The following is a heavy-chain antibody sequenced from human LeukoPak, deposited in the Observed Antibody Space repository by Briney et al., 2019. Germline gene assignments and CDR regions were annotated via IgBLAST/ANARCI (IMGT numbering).Heavy chain of an antibody. Sequence: GESLKISCKGSGYSFTSYWIGWVRQMPGKGLEWMGIIYPGDSDTRYSPSFQGQVTISADQSISTAYLQWSSLQASDTAMYYCARHPRWGYSSHYYFDYWGQGTLVTVSS. CDR2: IYPGDSDT. CDR1: GYSFTSYW. J-gene: IGHJ4*02. D-gene: IGHD6-13*01. CDR3: ARHPRWGYSSHYYFDY. V-gene: IGHV5-51*01.